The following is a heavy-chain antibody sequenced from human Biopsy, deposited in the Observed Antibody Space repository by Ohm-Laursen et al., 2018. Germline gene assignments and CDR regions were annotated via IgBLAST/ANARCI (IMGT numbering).Heavy chain of an antibody. CDR3: AKNQAHNEGVTDHFDS. CDR2: SSGSGDAK. J-gene: IGHJ4*02. V-gene: IGHV3-23*01. Sequence: SLRLSCTASGFIFSRNDMSWVRQAPEKGLEWLSESSGSGDAKYYADSVEGRFTISKDISKNTLYLQMNSLSVDDTAIYYCAKNQAHNEGVTDHFDSWGQGTLVTVSS. CDR1: GFIFSRND. D-gene: IGHD3-10*01.